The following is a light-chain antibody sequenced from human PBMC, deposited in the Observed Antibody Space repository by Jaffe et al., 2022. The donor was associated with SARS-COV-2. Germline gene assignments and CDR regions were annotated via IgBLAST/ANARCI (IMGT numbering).Light chain of an antibody. CDR3: SSYAGGSNVV. Sequence: QSALTQPPSASGSPGQSVTISCTGTSSDVGGYNYVSWYQQHPGKAPKFMIYEVSKRPSGVPDRFSGSKSGNTASLTVSGLQAEDEADYYCSSYAGGSNVVFGGGTKLTVL. CDR2: EVS. CDR1: SSDVGGYNY. V-gene: IGLV2-8*01. J-gene: IGLJ2*01.